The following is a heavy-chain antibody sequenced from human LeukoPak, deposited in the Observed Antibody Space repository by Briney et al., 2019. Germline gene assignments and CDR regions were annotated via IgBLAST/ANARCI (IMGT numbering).Heavy chain of an antibody. Sequence: PSETLSLTCAVSGGSISSGGYSWSWIRQSPGKGLEWIGSIYYSGTTHNNPTLKSRVTISVDTSKNQFSLKLSSVTAADTAVYYCARRVSSSGWSDPGDAFDIWGQGTMVTVSS. D-gene: IGHD6-19*01. V-gene: IGHV4-39*01. CDR2: IYYSGTT. CDR3: ARRVSSSGWSDPGDAFDI. J-gene: IGHJ3*02. CDR1: GGSISSGGYS.